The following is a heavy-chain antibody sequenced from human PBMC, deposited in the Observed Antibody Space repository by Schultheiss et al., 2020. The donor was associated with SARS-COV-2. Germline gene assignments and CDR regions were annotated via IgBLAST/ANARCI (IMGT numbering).Heavy chain of an antibody. J-gene: IGHJ4*02. V-gene: IGHV1-2*02. CDR1: GYTFTGYY. CDR3: ARLVATEGDYDY. CDR2: INPTSGGT. D-gene: IGHD5-12*01. Sequence: ASVKVSCKASGYTFTGYYMHWVRQAPGQGLEWMGWINPTSGGTIYAQTFQGRVTMTRDTSITTAYMELSRLRSDDTALYYCARLVATEGDYDYWGQGTLVTVSS.